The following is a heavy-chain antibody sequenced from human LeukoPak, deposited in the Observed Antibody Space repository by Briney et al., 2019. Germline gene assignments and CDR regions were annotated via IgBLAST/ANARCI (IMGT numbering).Heavy chain of an antibody. J-gene: IGHJ5*02. CDR2: TYSRSKRYN. V-gene: IGHV6-1*01. CDR1: GDRVSSNTAA. D-gene: IGHD3-16*02. Sequence: RSRTLSLTCAIPGDRVSSNTAASTWVRQPPSRGLEWLGRTYSRSKRYNCYAVSVKSRITIKPDTSKNLFILQVNSATPQDTVMYYCAREYLGSYLISWGQGTLVTVSS. CDR3: AREYLGSYLIS.